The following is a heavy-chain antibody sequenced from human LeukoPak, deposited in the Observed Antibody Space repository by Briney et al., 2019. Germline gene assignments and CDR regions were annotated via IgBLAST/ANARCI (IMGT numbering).Heavy chain of an antibody. Sequence: SETLSLTCAVYGGSFSGYYWSWIRQPPGKGLEWIGEINHSGSTNYNPSLKSRVTISVDTPKNQFSLKLSSVTAADTAVYYCARIGYYYYYGMDVWGQGTTVTVSS. CDR2: INHSGST. J-gene: IGHJ6*02. CDR1: GGSFSGYY. V-gene: IGHV4-34*01. D-gene: IGHD3-16*01. CDR3: ARIGYYYYYGMDV.